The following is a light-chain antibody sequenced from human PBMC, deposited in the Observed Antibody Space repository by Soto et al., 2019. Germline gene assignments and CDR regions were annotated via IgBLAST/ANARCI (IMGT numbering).Light chain of an antibody. J-gene: IGLJ1*01. Sequence: QAALTQPASVSGSRGRSRTIACTGTSGDVGGYDYVSWYQQHPGKAPKLMIYEVTNRTSGVTNRFSGSKSGNTASLTIYGIQAEAEAAYYCSSYTTSSPPVFGTGTKVAVL. CDR2: EVT. V-gene: IGLV2-14*01. CDR3: SSYTTSSPPV. CDR1: SGDVGGYDY.